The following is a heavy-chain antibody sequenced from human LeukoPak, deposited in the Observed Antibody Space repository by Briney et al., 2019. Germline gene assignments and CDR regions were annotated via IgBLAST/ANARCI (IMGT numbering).Heavy chain of an antibody. J-gene: IGHJ4*02. Sequence: GGSLRLSCAASGFTFSSYGMHWVRQAPGKGLEWVAFIRYDGSNKYYADSVKGRFTISRDNSKNTLYLQMNSLRAEDTAVYYCAKDYSGNYYKGFDYWGQGTLVTVSS. CDR1: GFTFSSYG. CDR2: IRYDGSNK. D-gene: IGHD1-26*01. CDR3: AKDYSGNYYKGFDY. V-gene: IGHV3-30*02.